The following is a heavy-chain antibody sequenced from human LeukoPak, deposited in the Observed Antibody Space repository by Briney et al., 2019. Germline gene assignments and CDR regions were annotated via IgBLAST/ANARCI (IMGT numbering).Heavy chain of an antibody. CDR3: AKGEDQDWNYHYYYYGMDV. CDR2: ISGNGGSS. CDR1: GFTFNNYA. J-gene: IGHJ6*02. Sequence: AGGSLRLSCAASGFTFNNYALSWVRQAPGKGLEWVSTISGNGGSSYFADSVKGRFTISRDNSKNTLYLQINSLRAEDTAVYYCAKGEDQDWNYHYYYYGMDVWGQGTRSPSP. D-gene: IGHD1-7*01. V-gene: IGHV3-23*01.